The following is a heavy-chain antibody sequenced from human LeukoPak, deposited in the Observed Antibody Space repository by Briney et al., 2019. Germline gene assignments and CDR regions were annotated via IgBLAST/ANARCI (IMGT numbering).Heavy chain of an antibody. CDR3: ARGSGWYLFDY. Sequence: LETLSLTCTVSGGSISSYYWSWIRQPPGKGLEWIGYIYYSGSTNYNPSLKSRVTISVDTSKNRFSLKLSSVTAADTAVYYCARGSGWYLFDYWGQGTLVTVSS. CDR2: IYYSGST. V-gene: IGHV4-59*01. J-gene: IGHJ4*02. D-gene: IGHD6-19*01. CDR1: GGSISSYY.